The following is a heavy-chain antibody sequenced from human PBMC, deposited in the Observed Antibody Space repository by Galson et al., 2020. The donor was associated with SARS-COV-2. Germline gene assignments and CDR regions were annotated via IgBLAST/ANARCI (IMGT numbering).Heavy chain of an antibody. V-gene: IGHV1-2*02. J-gene: IGHJ4*02. D-gene: IGHD2-21*02. CDR1: GYIFTDYY. Sequence: ASVTVSCKASGYIFTDYYLHWVRQAPGQGLEWVGWINPNSGNTNYAQKFQGRVTMTRDTSISTAYMEVSRLTSDDTALYYCARDIIVCGRDCQSGDYWGQGTLVTVSS. CDR3: ARDIIVCGRDCQSGDY. CDR2: INPNSGNT.